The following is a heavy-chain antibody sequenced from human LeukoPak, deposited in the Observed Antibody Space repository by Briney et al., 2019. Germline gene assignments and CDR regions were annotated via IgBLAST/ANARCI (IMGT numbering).Heavy chain of an antibody. CDR3: ATQSYGLFAY. Sequence: GGSLRLSCAASGFTFDDYAMHWVRQAPGKGLEWVSGISWNSGSIGYADSVKGRFTISRDNAKNSLYLQMNSLRPDDTAVYYCATQSYGLFAYWGQGTLVTVSS. CDR1: GFTFDDYA. J-gene: IGHJ4*02. CDR2: ISWNSGSI. V-gene: IGHV3-9*01. D-gene: IGHD4-17*01.